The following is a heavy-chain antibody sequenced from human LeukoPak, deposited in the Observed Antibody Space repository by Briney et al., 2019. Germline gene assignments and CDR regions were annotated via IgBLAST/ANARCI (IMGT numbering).Heavy chain of an antibody. J-gene: IGHJ6*02. CDR3: ARDRQEIGYSYGPTYYYYYGMDA. CDR1: GFTFSSYA. D-gene: IGHD5-18*01. Sequence: PGGSLRLSCAASGFTFSSYAMHWVRQAPGKGLEWVAVISYDGSNKYYADSVKGRFTISRDNSKNTLYLQMNSLRAEDTAVYYCARDRQEIGYSYGPTYYYYYGMDAWGQGTTVTVSS. V-gene: IGHV3-30-3*01. CDR2: ISYDGSNK.